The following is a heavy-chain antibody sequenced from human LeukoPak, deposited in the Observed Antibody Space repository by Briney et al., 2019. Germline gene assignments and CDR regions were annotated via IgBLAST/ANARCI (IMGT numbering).Heavy chain of an antibody. CDR2: ISYDGSNK. J-gene: IGHJ4*02. V-gene: IGHV3-30-3*01. CDR1: GFTFSSYA. Sequence: GGSLRLSCAASGFTFSSYAMHWVRQAPGKGLEWVAVISYDGSNKYYADSVKGRFTISRDNSKNTLYLQMNSLRAEDTAVYYCAREGITMVRGVIRGAFDYWGQGTLVTVSS. D-gene: IGHD3-10*01. CDR3: AREGITMVRGVIRGAFDY.